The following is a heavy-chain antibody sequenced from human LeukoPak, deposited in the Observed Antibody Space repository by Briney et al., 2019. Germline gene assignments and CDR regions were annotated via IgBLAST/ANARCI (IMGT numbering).Heavy chain of an antibody. CDR1: GGSISSSSYY. D-gene: IGHD4-11*01. V-gene: IGHV4-39*07. J-gene: IGHJ5*02. Sequence: SETLSLTCTVSGGSISSSSYYWGWIRQPPGKGLEWIGSIYYSGSTYYNPSLKSRVTISVDTSKNQFSLKLSSVTAADTAVYYCARDPVYSNYEGNWFDPWGQGTLVTVSS. CDR2: IYYSGST. CDR3: ARDPVYSNYEGNWFDP.